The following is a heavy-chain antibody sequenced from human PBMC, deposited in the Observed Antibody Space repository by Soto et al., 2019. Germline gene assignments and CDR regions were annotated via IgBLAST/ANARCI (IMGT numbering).Heavy chain of an antibody. CDR3: ARGRYCLTGRCFPNWFDS. CDR2: IYKSATT. V-gene: IGHV4-30-4*01. D-gene: IGHD7-27*01. Sequence: SETLSLTCSVSGDSISNLDYFWAWIRQPPGQALEYIGYIYKSATTYYNPSFESRVAISVDTSKSQFSLNVTSVTAADTAVYFCARGRYCLTGRCFPNWFDSWGQVALVTVSS. J-gene: IGHJ5*01. CDR1: GDSISNLDYF.